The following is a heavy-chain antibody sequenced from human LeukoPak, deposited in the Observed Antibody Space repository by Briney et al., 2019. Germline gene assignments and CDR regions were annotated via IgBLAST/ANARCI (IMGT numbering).Heavy chain of an antibody. V-gene: IGHV5-51*01. CDR2: IYPADSKT. Sequence: GESLKISCRVSGYSFTSYWIGWVRQMPGKGLEWMGLIYPADSKTKYSPSLQGQVTMSADKSISTAYLQWSSLKASDTAMYYCARHSSGWPDYWGQGTLVTVSS. CDR3: ARHSSGWPDY. J-gene: IGHJ4*02. D-gene: IGHD6-19*01. CDR1: GYSFTSYW.